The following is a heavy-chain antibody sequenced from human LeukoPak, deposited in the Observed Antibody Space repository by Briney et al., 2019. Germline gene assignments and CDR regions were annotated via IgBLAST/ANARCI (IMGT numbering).Heavy chain of an antibody. CDR2: INPNSGGT. CDR1: RYTYTDYY. CDR3: ARVYGDHYGSGVIDY. V-gene: IGHV1-2*02. J-gene: IGHJ4*02. D-gene: IGHD3-10*01. Sequence: ASVKVSCKASRYTYTDYYMHWVRQAAGQGLEWMGWINPNSGGTNYAQRFQGRVTMTGDTSISTAYMELSRLRSDDTAVYYCARVYGDHYGSGVIDYWGQGTLVTVSS.